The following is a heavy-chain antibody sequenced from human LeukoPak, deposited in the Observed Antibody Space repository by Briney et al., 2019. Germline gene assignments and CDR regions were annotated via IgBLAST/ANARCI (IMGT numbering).Heavy chain of an antibody. CDR2: IKQDGSEK. V-gene: IGHV3-7*04. CDR1: GFTFSTYW. CDR3: GRAMDV. J-gene: IGHJ6*02. Sequence: GESLRLSCAASGFTFSTYWMHWVRQAPGKGLEWVANIKQDGSEKYYVDSVKGRFTISRDNAKNSLYLQMNSLSAEDTAVYYCGRAMDVWGQGTTVTVSS.